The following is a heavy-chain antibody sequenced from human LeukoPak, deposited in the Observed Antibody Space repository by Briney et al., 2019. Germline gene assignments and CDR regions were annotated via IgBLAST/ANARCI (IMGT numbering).Heavy chain of an antibody. D-gene: IGHD2-15*01. V-gene: IGHV3-33*01. CDR1: GFIFSSYG. CDR3: ARGGHCSGGRCSGIIGIDS. CDR2: IWYDGSNK. J-gene: IGHJ4*02. Sequence: PGGSLRLSCAASGFIFSSYGMHWVRQAPGKGLEWVAVIWYDGSNKYYVNSVKGRFTVSRGNSKNTLYLQMNSLRAEDTAVYYCARGGHCSGGRCSGIIGIDSWGQGTLVTVSS.